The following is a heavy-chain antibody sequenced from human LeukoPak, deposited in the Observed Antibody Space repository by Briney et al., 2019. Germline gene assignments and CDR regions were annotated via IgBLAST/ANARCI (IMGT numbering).Heavy chain of an antibody. CDR1: GYTFTTYG. D-gene: IGHD3-22*01. CDR2: ISPYNGNT. J-gene: IGHJ4*02. CDR3: ARGPHERSGYPDD. V-gene: IGHV1-18*01. Sequence: GASVKVSCKASGYTFTTYGITWVRQAPGQGLEWMGWISPYNGNTNYAQKFQGRVTLTTDTSTSTAYMELRSLRSDDTAVYYCARGPHERSGYPDDWGQGTLVTVSS.